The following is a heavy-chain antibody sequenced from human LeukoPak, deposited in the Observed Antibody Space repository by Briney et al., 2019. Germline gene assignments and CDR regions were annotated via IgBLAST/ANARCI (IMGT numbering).Heavy chain of an antibody. CDR3: ARDQASGIYFY. CDR2: ISSSSSYI. J-gene: IGHJ4*02. D-gene: IGHD1-26*01. CDR1: GFTFSSYS. Sequence: GGSLRLSCAASGFTFSSYSMNWVRQAPGEGLEWVSSISSSSSYIYYADSVKGRFTISRDNAKNSLYLQMNSLRAEDTAVYYCARDQASGIYFYWGQGTLVTVSS. V-gene: IGHV3-21*01.